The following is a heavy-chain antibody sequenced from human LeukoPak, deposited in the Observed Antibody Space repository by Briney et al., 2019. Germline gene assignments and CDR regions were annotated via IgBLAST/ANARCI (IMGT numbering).Heavy chain of an antibody. CDR1: GFTFSDYY. V-gene: IGHV3-11*01. D-gene: IGHD2-2*01. Sequence: GGSLRLSCAASGFTFSDYYMSWIRQAPGKGLEWVSYISSSGSTIYYADSVKGRFTISRDNSKNTLYLQMNSLRAEDTAVYYCAKHGGKCSSTSCPRGTDYWGQGTLVTVSS. CDR2: ISSSGSTI. CDR3: AKHGGKCSSTSCPRGTDY. J-gene: IGHJ4*02.